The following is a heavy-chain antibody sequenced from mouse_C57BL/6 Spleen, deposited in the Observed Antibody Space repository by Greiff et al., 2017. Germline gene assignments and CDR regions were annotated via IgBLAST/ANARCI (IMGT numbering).Heavy chain of an antibody. CDR3: ARLDPNEGYPSGNYAMDY. CDR2: IDPSDSYT. J-gene: IGHJ4*01. CDR1: GYTFTSYW. V-gene: IGHV1-69*01. D-gene: IGHD2-3*01. Sequence: QVQLQQPGAELVMPGASVKLSCKASGYTFTSYWMHWVKQRPGQGLEWIGEIDPSDSYTNYNQKFKGKSTLTVDKSSSTAYMQRSSLTSEDSAVYYCARLDPNEGYPSGNYAMDYWGQGTSVTVSS.